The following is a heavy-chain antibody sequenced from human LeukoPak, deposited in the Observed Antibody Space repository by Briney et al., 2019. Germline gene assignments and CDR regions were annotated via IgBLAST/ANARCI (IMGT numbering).Heavy chain of an antibody. V-gene: IGHV3-66*01. CDR3: AKDPIWWNYFDY. J-gene: IGHJ4*02. CDR2: IYSGGST. Sequence: GGSLRLSCAASEFSVGSSYMTWVRQAPGKGLEWVSLIYSGGSTYYADSVKGRFTISRDNSKNTLYLQMNSLRAEDTAVYYCAKDPIWWNYFDYWGQGTLVTVSS. CDR1: EFSVGSSY. D-gene: IGHD2-8*02.